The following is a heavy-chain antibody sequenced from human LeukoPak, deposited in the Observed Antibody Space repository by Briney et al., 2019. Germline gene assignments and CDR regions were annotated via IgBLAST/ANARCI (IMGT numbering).Heavy chain of an antibody. CDR1: GYTFTGYY. CDR2: INPNSGGT. D-gene: IGHD4-11*01. Sequence: GASVKVSCKASGYTFTGYYIHWVRQSPRQGLECMGWINPNSGGTNYAQKFQGRVTMTRDTSISTAYMELSRLTSDDTAVYYCARDAIVRDYSNSDYWGQGTLVTVSS. CDR3: ARDAIVRDYSNSDY. J-gene: IGHJ4*02. V-gene: IGHV1-2*02.